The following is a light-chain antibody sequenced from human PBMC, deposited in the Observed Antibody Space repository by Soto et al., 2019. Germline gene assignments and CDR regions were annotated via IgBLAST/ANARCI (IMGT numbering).Light chain of an antibody. V-gene: IGKV1-27*01. CDR1: QGIRNY. CDR3: QKYNSVPVT. J-gene: IGKJ5*01. Sequence: DTQMTQSPSSLSASVGDRVTITCRASQGIRNYLAWYQQKPGTVPKLLIYSASTLQSGVPSRFSGSGSGTDFTLTISSLQPEDVATYYCQKYNSVPVTFGQGTRLEIK. CDR2: SAS.